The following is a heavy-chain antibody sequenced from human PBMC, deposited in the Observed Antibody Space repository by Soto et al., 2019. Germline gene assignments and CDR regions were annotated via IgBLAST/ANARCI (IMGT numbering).Heavy chain of an antibody. CDR3: ARELRYSSGWFGGLYYYYGMDV. D-gene: IGHD6-19*01. J-gene: IGHJ6*02. CDR2: INPNSGGT. Sequence: ASVKVSCKASGYTFTGYYMHWVRQAPGQGLEWMGWINPNSGGTNYAQKFQGWVTMTRDTSISTAYMELSRLRSDDTAVYYCARELRYSSGWFGGLYYYYGMDVWGQGTTVTVSS. V-gene: IGHV1-2*04. CDR1: GYTFTGYY.